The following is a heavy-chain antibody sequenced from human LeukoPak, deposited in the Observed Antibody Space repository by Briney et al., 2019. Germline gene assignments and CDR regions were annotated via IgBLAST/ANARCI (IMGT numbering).Heavy chain of an antibody. J-gene: IGHJ4*02. CDR3: ARYYINYYDSSGYYSN. CDR1: GYTFTGYY. V-gene: IGHV1-2*04. D-gene: IGHD3-22*01. CDR2: INPNSGGT. Sequence: ASVKVSCKASGYTFTGYYMHWVRQAPGQGLEWMGWINPNSGGTNYAQKFQGWVTMTRDTSISTAYMELSRLRSDDTAVYYCARYYINYYDSSGYYSNWGQGTLVTVSS.